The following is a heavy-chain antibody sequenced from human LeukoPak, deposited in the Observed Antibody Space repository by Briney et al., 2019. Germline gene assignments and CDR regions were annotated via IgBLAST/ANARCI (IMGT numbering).Heavy chain of an antibody. V-gene: IGHV5-51*01. CDR1: GYSFTSYW. CDR2: IYPGDSDT. D-gene: IGHD3-10*01. J-gene: IGHJ6*04. Sequence: GESLKISCKGSGYSFTSYWNGWARQMPGKGLEWMGNIYPGDSDTRYSPSFKGQVTISADKSISTAYLQWSSLKDSETAMYYCTRSYGSGSYDKEDYYYGIDCLGKGTTVTVSS. CDR3: TRSYGSGSYDKEDYYYGIDC.